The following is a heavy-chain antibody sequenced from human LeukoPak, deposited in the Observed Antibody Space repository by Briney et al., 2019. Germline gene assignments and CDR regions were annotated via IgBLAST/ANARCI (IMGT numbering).Heavy chain of an antibody. Sequence: SGTLFLTGAVSGGTFSRYRCSWIRQPPEKELDWIGEINHNGSTNYNPSLKSRVTISVDTSKNQCSLKLSSVTAADTAVYYCARNEGQQLSRSWFDPWGQGPLAPVSS. D-gene: IGHD6-13*01. CDR1: GGTFSRYR. CDR2: INHNGST. J-gene: IGHJ5*02. V-gene: IGHV4-34*01. CDR3: ARNEGQQLSRSWFDP.